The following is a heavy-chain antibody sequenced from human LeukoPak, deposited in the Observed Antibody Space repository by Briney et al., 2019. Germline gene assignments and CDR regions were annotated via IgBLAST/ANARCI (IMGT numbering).Heavy chain of an antibody. Sequence: GGSLRLSCTGSGFTFSSYWMSWVRQDPGKGLEWVANIRQDGDLKHYVDSVRGRFTISRDNAENSLYLQMNSLRAEDTAIYYCAREIVGTIKSYFDYWGQGTLVTASS. V-gene: IGHV3-7*01. CDR1: GFTFSSYW. CDR2: IRQDGDLK. CDR3: AREIVGTIKSYFDY. J-gene: IGHJ4*02. D-gene: IGHD1-26*01.